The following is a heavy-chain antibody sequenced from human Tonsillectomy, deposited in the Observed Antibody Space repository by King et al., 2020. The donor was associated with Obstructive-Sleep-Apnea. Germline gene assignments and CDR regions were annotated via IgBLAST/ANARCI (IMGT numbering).Heavy chain of an antibody. Sequence: VQLQESGRRLVKPSETLSLTCTVSGDSVSGHYWNWIRQSPGKGLEWIGYIYFSGSTNYNPSLYRRVTMSLDASNNEFSLKLTSVTAPDTATYFCARGYCSGGSCSTGWFDPWGQGTLVTVSS. CDR3: ARGYCSGGSCSTGWFDP. CDR1: GDSVSGHY. CDR2: IYFSGST. J-gene: IGHJ5*02. D-gene: IGHD2-15*01. V-gene: IGHV4-59*08.